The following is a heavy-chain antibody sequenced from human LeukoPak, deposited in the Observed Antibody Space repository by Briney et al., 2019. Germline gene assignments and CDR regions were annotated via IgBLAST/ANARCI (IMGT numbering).Heavy chain of an antibody. CDR2: IYYSGST. Sequence: SETLSLTCTVSGGSISSYYWSWIRQPPGKGLEWIGYIYYSGSTNYNPSLKSRVTISVDTSKNQFSLKLSSVTAADTAVYYCARFRLWPTDYWGQGTLVTVSS. CDR3: ARFRLWPTDY. V-gene: IGHV4-59*12. CDR1: GGSISSYY. D-gene: IGHD5-18*01. J-gene: IGHJ4*01.